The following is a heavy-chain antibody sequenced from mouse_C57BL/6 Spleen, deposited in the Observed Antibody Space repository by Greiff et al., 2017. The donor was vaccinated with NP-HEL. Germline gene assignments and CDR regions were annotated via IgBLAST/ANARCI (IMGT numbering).Heavy chain of an antibody. CDR1: GYTFTGYW. J-gene: IGHJ4*01. CDR3: ARTLITTVVATDAMDY. CDR2: ILPGSGST. Sequence: VKLQESGAELMKPGASVKLSCKATGYTFTGYWIEWVKQRPGHGLEWIGEILPGSGSTNYNEKFKGKATFTADTSSNTAYMQLSSLTTEDSAIYYCARTLITTVVATDAMDYWGQGTSVTVSS. V-gene: IGHV1-9*01. D-gene: IGHD1-1*01.